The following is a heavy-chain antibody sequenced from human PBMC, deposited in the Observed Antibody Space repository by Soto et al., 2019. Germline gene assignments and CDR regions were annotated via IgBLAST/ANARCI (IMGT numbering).Heavy chain of an antibody. CDR1: GFTFSSYW. D-gene: IGHD2-15*01. V-gene: IGHV3-74*01. Sequence: EVQLVESGGGLVQPGGSLRLSCAASGFTFSSYWMHWVRQAPGKGLVWVSRINSDGSSTSYADSVKGRFTISRDNAKNTLYLHMTSLRAEDTAVYYWAREMVVAGNDYWGQGTLVTVSS. CDR3: AREMVVAGNDY. CDR2: INSDGSST. J-gene: IGHJ4*02.